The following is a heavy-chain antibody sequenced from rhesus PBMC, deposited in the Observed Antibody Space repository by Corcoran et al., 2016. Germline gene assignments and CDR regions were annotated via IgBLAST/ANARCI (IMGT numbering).Heavy chain of an antibody. V-gene: IGHV4-160*01. J-gene: IGHJ3*01. Sequence: QVQLQQWGEGLVKPSETLSLTCGVYGGSVSGYWWGWIRQPPGQGLEWIGRIRSGWNTNYNPPIKSRLTISIAPSKNQFSLKLSSVTAADTAVYYCARQGLDYYNDNYFDAGDFWGQGLRVTVSS. D-gene: IGHD3-16*01. CDR2: IRSGWNT. CDR3: ARQGLDYYNDNYFDAGDF. CDR1: GGSVSGYW.